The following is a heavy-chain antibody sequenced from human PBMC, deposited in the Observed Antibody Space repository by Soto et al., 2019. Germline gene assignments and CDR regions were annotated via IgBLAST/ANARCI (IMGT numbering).Heavy chain of an antibody. V-gene: IGHV1-69*01. D-gene: IGHD3-10*01. CDR1: GVSFNNNG. Sequence: QVQLVQSGAEVKKPGSSVKVSCKTSGVSFNNNGIGWVRQAPGHGLEWMGGVSPPFRTSNYARKFQGRISSTADASTGTVNMELSSLTSEDTAQYYCARVFYYGSGSYSPYGMAVWGQGTTVTVSS. CDR3: ARVFYYGSGSYSPYGMAV. CDR2: VSPPFRTS. J-gene: IGHJ6*02.